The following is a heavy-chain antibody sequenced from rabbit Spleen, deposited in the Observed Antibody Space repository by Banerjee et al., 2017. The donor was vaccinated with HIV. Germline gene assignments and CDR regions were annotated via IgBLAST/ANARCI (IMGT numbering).Heavy chain of an antibody. CDR2: IYTGHSGT. D-gene: IGHD8-1*01. J-gene: IGHJ6*01. V-gene: IGHV1S40*01. Sequence: QSLEESGGGLVKPGASLTLTCTASGFSFRSGYDMCWVRQAPGKGLEWITCIYTGHSGTFYASWAKGRFTISKTSSTTVTLQMTSLTAADTATYFCARDTASSFSSYGMDLWGQGTLVTVS. CDR3: ARDTASSFSSYGMDL. CDR1: GFSFRSGYD.